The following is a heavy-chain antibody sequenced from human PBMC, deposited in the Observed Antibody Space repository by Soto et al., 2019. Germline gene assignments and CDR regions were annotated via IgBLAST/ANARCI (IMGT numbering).Heavy chain of an antibody. CDR3: ARPTRQWLGLRYYFGMDV. D-gene: IGHD6-19*01. CDR1: GGSFSGYY. J-gene: IGHJ6*02. Sequence: SETLSLTCAVYGGSFSGYYWSWIRQPPGKGLEWIGEINHSGSTNYNPSLKSRVTISVDTSKNQFSLKLSSVTAADTAVYYCARPTRQWLGLRYYFGMDVWGQGTTVT. CDR2: INHSGST. V-gene: IGHV4-34*01.